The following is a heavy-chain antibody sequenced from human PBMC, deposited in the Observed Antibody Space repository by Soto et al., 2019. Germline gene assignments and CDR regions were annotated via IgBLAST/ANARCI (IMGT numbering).Heavy chain of an antibody. J-gene: IGHJ4*02. D-gene: IGHD3-10*01. V-gene: IGHV3-30*18. Sequence: QVQLVESGGGVVQPGRSLRLSCAASGFTFSSYGMHWVRQAPGKGLEWVAVISYDGSNKYYADSVKGRFTISRDNSKNTLYLQMNSLRAEDTAVYYCAKGGPMVRGPRGYFDYWGQGTLVTVFS. CDR2: ISYDGSNK. CDR3: AKGGPMVRGPRGYFDY. CDR1: GFTFSSYG.